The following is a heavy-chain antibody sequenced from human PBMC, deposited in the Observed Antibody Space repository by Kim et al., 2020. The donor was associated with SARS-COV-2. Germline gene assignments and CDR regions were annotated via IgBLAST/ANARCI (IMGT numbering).Heavy chain of an antibody. Sequence: SIVYADSVKGRFTISRDNAKNSLYLQMNSLRAEDTALYYCAKGPQWLPDYWGQGTLVTVSS. CDR3: AKGPQWLPDY. J-gene: IGHJ4*02. D-gene: IGHD3-22*01. V-gene: IGHV3-9*01. CDR2: SI.